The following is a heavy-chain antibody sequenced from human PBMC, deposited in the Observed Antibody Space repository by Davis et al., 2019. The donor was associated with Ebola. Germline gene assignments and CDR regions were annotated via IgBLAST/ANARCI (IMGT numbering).Heavy chain of an antibody. CDR1: GFTFSSYW. D-gene: IGHD4-23*01. CDR2: INSDGSST. CDR3: ARGATVVKALDY. Sequence: GESLKISCAASGFTFSSYWMHWFRQAPGKGLVWVSRINSDGSSTSYADSVKGRFTISRDNAKNTLYLQMNSLRAEDTAVYYCARGATVVKALDYWGQGTLVTVSS. J-gene: IGHJ4*02. V-gene: IGHV3-74*01.